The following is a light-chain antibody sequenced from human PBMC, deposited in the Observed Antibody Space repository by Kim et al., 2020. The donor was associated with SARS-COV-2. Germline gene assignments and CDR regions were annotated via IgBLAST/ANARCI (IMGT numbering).Light chain of an antibody. CDR3: QQYDNLPLS. CDR1: QGIGKN. CDR2: DAS. V-gene: IGKV1-33*01. Sequence: ASVGDRVTITCQASQGIGKNLNWYQQKPGKAPKVLIYDASNLETGVPSRVSGSGFGTEFTFTISSLQPEDVATYFCQQYDNLPLSFGGGTKVDIK. J-gene: IGKJ4*01.